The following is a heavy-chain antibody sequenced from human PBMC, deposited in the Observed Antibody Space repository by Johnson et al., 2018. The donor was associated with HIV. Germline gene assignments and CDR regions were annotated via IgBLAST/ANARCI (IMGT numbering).Heavy chain of an antibody. CDR3: AKNTAMGGDAFDI. D-gene: IGHD5-18*01. Sequence: QMLLVESGGGVVQPGGSLRLSCEASGFIFSSYGMHWVRQAPGKGLEWVAVISYDGGNKYYADSVKGRFTISRDNSKNTLYLQMNSLRAEDTAVYYCAKNTAMGGDAFDIGGQGTMVTVSS. J-gene: IGHJ3*02. V-gene: IGHV3-30*19. CDR1: GFIFSSYG. CDR2: ISYDGGNK.